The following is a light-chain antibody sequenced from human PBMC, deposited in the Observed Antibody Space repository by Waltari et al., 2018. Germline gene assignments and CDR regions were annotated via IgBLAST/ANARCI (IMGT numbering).Light chain of an antibody. V-gene: IGLV2-11*01. Sequence: QSALTHPRSVSGSPGQSVTIPCTGTSSDVGGYNYVSWYQQHPGKAPKLMIYDVSKRPSGVPDRFSGSKSGNTASLTISGLQAEDEADYYCCSYAGSYTWVFGGGTKVTVL. CDR3: CSYAGSYTWV. CDR2: DVS. CDR1: SSDVGGYNY. J-gene: IGLJ3*02.